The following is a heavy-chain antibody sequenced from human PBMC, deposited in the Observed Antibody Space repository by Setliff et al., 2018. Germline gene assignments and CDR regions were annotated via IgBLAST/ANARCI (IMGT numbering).Heavy chain of an antibody. Sequence: ASVKVSCKASGYTFTSYAMHWVRQAPGQRLEWMGWINAGNGNTKYSQKFQGRVTITRDTSASTAYMELSSLRSEDTAVYYCAAIGLDTDLITGVLFDFWGQGTLVTVSS. CDR1: GYTFTSYA. CDR2: INAGNGNT. V-gene: IGHV1-3*01. CDR3: AAIGLDTDLITGVLFDF. D-gene: IGHD5-18*01. J-gene: IGHJ4*02.